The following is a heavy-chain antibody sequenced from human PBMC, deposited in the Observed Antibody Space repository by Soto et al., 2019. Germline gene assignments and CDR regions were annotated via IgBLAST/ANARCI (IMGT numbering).Heavy chain of an antibody. J-gene: IGHJ6*02. D-gene: IGHD2-2*01. CDR1: GGTFSSYA. CDR3: ARGVCSSTSCQRTMDV. V-gene: IGHV1-69*13. CDR2: IIPIFGTA. Sequence: AASVKVSCKASGGTFSSYAISWVRQAPGQGLEWMGGIIPIFGTANYAQKFQGRVTITADESTSTAYMELSSLRSEDTAVYYCARGVCSSTSCQRTMDVWGQGTTVTVYS.